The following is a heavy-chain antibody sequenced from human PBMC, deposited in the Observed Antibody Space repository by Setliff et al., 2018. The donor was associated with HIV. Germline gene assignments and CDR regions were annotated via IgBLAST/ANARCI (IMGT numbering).Heavy chain of an antibody. J-gene: IGHJ4*02. V-gene: IGHV4-59*01. CDR1: GGSLTNYY. D-gene: IGHD3-10*01. CDR2: IYYGGST. Sequence: SETLSLTCTVSGGSLTNYYWTWIRKPPGKGLEWIGYIYYGGSTNYNPSLKSRVTISVDASKNQFSLKLNSVTAADAAVYYCAQGGRFALHWGQGTLVTVSS. CDR3: AQGGRFALH.